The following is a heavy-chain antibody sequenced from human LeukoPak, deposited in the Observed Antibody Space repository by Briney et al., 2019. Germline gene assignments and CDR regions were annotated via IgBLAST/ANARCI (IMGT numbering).Heavy chain of an antibody. D-gene: IGHD1-26*01. V-gene: IGHV3-30*04. CDR2: ISYDGSNK. CDR1: GFTFSNYA. Sequence: GGSLRLSCAASGFTFSNYAMHWVRRPPGKGLEWVAVISYDGSNKYYGDSVKGRFTISRDNSKNTLYLQMNSLRAEDTAVYYCAKVEYLGSQASYYFDYWGQGTLVTVSS. CDR3: AKVEYLGSQASYYFDY. J-gene: IGHJ4*02.